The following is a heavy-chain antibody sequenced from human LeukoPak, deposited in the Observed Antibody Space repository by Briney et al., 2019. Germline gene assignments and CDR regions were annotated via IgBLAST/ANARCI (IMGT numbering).Heavy chain of an antibody. V-gene: IGHV1-24*01. D-gene: IGHD1-20*01. Sequence: ASVKVSCKVSGYTLTELSMHWVRQAPGKGLEWMGGFDPEDGGTIYAQKFQGRVTMTEDTSTDTAYMELSSLRSEDTAVYYCATTTPYNWNEGGAFDIWGQGTMVTVSS. CDR1: GYTLTELS. J-gene: IGHJ3*02. CDR2: FDPEDGGT. CDR3: ATTTPYNWNEGGAFDI.